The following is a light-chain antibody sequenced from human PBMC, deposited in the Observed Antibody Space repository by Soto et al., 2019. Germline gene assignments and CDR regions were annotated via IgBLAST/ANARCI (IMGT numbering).Light chain of an antibody. V-gene: IGKV1-39*01. Sequence: DIQMTQSPSSLSASVGDTVTITCRARQSISVHLNWYQQKPGKVLKLLIYAASNLHSGVPSRFSGSGSETDFPLTISSLQPEDFATYYCQQSFITPYTFGQGTRLEIK. CDR2: AAS. CDR1: QSISVH. CDR3: QQSFITPYT. J-gene: IGKJ2*01.